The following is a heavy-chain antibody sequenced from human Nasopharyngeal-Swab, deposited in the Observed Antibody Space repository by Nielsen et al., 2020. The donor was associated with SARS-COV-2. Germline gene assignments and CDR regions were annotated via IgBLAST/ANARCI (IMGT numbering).Heavy chain of an antibody. CDR3: ARDSSWNDY. CDR2: ISSSSSYI. D-gene: IGHD1-1*01. V-gene: IGHV3-21*01. Sequence: GESLKISCSASGFTFSSYSLNWVRQAPGKGLEWVSSISSSSSYIYYADSVKGRFTISRDNAKNSLYLQMNSLRAEDTAVYYCARDSSWNDYWGQGTLGTVSS. CDR1: GFTFSSYS. J-gene: IGHJ4*02.